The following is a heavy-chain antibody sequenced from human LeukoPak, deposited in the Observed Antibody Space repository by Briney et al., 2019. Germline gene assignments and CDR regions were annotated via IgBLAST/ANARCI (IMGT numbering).Heavy chain of an antibody. Sequence: PGGSLRLSCAASGFTFSSNWMSWVRQAPGKGLEWVANIKEDGSEKYYVDSVKGRFTISRDNAKKSLYLQMNSLRAEDTAVYYCARAPYYYDSSGHMAAYFDYWGQGTLVTVSS. J-gene: IGHJ4*02. CDR3: ARAPYYYDSSGHMAAYFDY. CDR1: GFTFSSNW. V-gene: IGHV3-7*01. CDR2: IKEDGSEK. D-gene: IGHD3-22*01.